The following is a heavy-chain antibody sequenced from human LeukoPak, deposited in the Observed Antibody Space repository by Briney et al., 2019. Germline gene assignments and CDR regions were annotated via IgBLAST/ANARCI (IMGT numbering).Heavy chain of an antibody. J-gene: IGHJ6*02. CDR3: ARDLSGYYYYGMDV. V-gene: IGHV1-2*02. Sequence: ASVTVSCKASGYTFTVYYMHWVRQAPGQGLEWMGWINPNSGGTNYAQKFQGRVTMTRDTSISTAYMELSRLRSDDTAVYYCARDLSGYYYYGMDVWGQGTTVTVSS. CDR1: GYTFTVYY. CDR2: INPNSGGT.